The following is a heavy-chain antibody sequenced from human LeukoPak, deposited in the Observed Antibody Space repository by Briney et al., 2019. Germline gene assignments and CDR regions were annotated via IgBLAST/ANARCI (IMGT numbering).Heavy chain of an antibody. CDR2: IIPIFGAA. V-gene: IGHV1-69*06. J-gene: IGHJ3*02. D-gene: IGHD5-24*01. CDR3: ARGGVATILDAFDI. CDR1: GYTFTGYY. Sequence: GASVKVSCKASGYTFTGYYMHWVRQAPGQGLEWMGGIIPIFGAANYARRFQGRVTITADKSTSTGYMELSSLRSEDTAVYYCARGGVATILDAFDIWGQGTMVTVSS.